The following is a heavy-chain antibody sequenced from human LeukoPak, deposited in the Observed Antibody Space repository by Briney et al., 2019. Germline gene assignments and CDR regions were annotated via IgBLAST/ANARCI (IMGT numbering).Heavy chain of an antibody. V-gene: IGHV3-33*06. CDR1: GFTFSNYG. CDR2: IWYDGSNK. CDR3: AKDLRAVGTSFDD. J-gene: IGHJ4*02. D-gene: IGHD1-26*01. Sequence: GGSLRLSCAASGFTFSNYGMHWVRQAPGKGLEWVALIWYDGSNKYYADSVKGRFTISRDNSKNTLYLQMNSLRAEDTAVYYCAKDLRAVGTSFDDWGQGTLVTVSS.